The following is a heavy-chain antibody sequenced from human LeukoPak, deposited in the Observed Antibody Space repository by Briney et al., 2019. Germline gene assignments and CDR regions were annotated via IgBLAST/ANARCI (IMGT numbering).Heavy chain of an antibody. D-gene: IGHD4-17*01. CDR2: MNPNSGNT. CDR1: GYTFTSYD. J-gene: IGHJ4*02. Sequence: ASVKVSCKASGYTFTSYDINWVRQATGQGLEWMGWMNPNSGNTGYAQKFQGRVTITRDTSASTAYMELSSLRSEDTAVYYCARTRLRYTLDYWGQGTLVTVSS. CDR3: ARTRLRYTLDY. V-gene: IGHV1-8*01.